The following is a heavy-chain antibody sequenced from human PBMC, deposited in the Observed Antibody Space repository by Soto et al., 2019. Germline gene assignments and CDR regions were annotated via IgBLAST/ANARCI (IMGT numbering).Heavy chain of an antibody. CDR3: ARVSSAYCGGDCYSAYYFDY. J-gene: IGHJ4*02. D-gene: IGHD2-21*02. Sequence: EVQLVESGGGLVKPGGSLRLSCAASGFTFSSYSMNWVRQAPGKGLEWVSSISSSSSYIYYADSVKGRFTISRDNAKNSLYLQMNSLRAEGTAVYYCARVSSAYCGGDCYSAYYFDYWGQGTLVTVSS. CDR1: GFTFSSYS. V-gene: IGHV3-21*01. CDR2: ISSSSSYI.